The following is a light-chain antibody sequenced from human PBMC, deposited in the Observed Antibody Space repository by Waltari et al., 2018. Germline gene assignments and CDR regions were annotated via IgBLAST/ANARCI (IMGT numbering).Light chain of an antibody. J-gene: IGLJ3*02. Sequence: QSALTQPASVSGSPGQSITISCPATSSDVGSYALVSWYQQHPGRAPKLMIYEGSKRPSGVSNRVSGSKSGNTASLTISGLQAEDEADYYCCSYAGSNWVFGGGTKLTVL. CDR2: EGS. CDR3: CSYAGSNWV. V-gene: IGLV2-23*01. CDR1: SSDVGSYAL.